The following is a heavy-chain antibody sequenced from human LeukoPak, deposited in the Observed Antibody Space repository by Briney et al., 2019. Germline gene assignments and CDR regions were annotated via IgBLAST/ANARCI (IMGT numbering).Heavy chain of an antibody. D-gene: IGHD3-10*01. CDR2: ISSSSSYI. CDR3: AREAGYYGSGSYSGAFDI. V-gene: IGHV3-21*01. Sequence: PGGSLRLSCAASGFTFSSYSMNWVRQAPGKGLEWVSSISSSSSYIYYADSVKGRFTISRDNAKNSLYLQMNSLRAEDTAVYYCAREAGYYGSGSYSGAFDIWGQGTMVTVSS. CDR1: GFTFSSYS. J-gene: IGHJ3*02.